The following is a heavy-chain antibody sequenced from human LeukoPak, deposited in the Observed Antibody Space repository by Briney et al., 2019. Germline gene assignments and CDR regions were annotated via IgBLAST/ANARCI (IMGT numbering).Heavy chain of an antibody. CDR1: GASTSHFY. V-gene: IGHV4-59*01. Sequence: SETLSLSCTVSGASTSHFYWNWIRQPPGKGLEWIGYMHNSGSSKHDPSLKSRVTISIDTSKNQFSLQLTSVTAADTAMYFCARSAEWLRNAFDIWGHGTLVIVSS. CDR2: MHNSGSS. CDR3: ARSAEWLRNAFDI. D-gene: IGHD5-12*01. J-gene: IGHJ3*02.